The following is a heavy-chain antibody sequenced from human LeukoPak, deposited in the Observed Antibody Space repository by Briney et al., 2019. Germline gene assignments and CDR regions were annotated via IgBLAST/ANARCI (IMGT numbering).Heavy chain of an antibody. CDR3: ARDWYHAIDY. CDR1: GFTFDDYA. CDR2: ISWNSGSI. J-gene: IGHJ4*02. D-gene: IGHD1-14*01. Sequence: GGSLRLSCAASGFTFDDYAMHWVRQAPGKGLEWVSGISWNSGSIGYADSVKGRFTISRDNSKNTLYLQMNSLRVEDTAIYYCARDWYHAIDYWGQGALVTVSS. V-gene: IGHV3-9*01.